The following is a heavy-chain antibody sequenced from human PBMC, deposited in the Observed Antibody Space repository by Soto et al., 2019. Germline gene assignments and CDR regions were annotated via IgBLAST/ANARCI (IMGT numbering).Heavy chain of an antibody. J-gene: IGHJ3*02. CDR3: AFYGGITKTTSSFSFDI. CDR1: GYTFTSYG. V-gene: IGHV1-18*01. CDR2: ISAYNGNT. D-gene: IGHD3-10*01. Sequence: ASVKVSCKASGYTFTSYGISWVRQAPGQGLEWMGWISAYNGNTNYAQKLQGRVTMTTDTSTSTAYMELRSLRSDDTAVYYCAFYGGITKTTSSFSFDIWGQGTTVTVSS.